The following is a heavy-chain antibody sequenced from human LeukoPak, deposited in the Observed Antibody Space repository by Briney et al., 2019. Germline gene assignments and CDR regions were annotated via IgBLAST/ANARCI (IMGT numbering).Heavy chain of an antibody. J-gene: IGHJ4*02. CDR2: IYYSGST. CDR3: ARGPNDYGDYYFDY. CDR1: GGSISSGGYY. V-gene: IGHV4-31*03. Sequence: SETLSLTCTVSGGSISSGGYYWSWIRQHPGKGLEWIGYIYYSGSTYYNPSLKSRVTISVDTSKNQFSLKLSSVTAADTAVYYCARGPNDYGDYYFDYWGQGTLVAVSS. D-gene: IGHD4-17*01.